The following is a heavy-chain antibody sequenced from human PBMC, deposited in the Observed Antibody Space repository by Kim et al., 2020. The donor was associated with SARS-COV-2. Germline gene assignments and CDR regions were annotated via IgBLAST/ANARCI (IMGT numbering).Heavy chain of an antibody. CDR2: IIPIFGTA. CDR3: ARYSGYDLGYYYYGMDV. Sequence: SVKVSCKASGGTFSSYAISWVRQAPGQGLEWMGGIIPIFGTANYAQKFQGRVTITADESTSTAYMELSSLRSEDTAVYYCARYSGYDLGYYYYGMDVWGQGTTVTVSS. CDR1: GGTFSSYA. J-gene: IGHJ6*02. V-gene: IGHV1-69*13. D-gene: IGHD5-12*01.